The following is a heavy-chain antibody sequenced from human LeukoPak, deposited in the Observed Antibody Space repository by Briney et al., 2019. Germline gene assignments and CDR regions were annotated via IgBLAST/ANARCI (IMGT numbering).Heavy chain of an antibody. CDR1: GGSISSSSYY. D-gene: IGHD3-22*01. Sequence: SETLSLTCTVSGGSISSSSYYWGWIRQPPGKGLEWIGSIYYSGSTYYNPSLKSRVTISVDTSKNQFSLKLSSVTAADTAVYYCARGDYYDSSGFPFFWGQGTLVTVSS. V-gene: IGHV4-39*07. CDR3: ARGDYYDSSGFPFF. CDR2: IYYSGST. J-gene: IGHJ4*02.